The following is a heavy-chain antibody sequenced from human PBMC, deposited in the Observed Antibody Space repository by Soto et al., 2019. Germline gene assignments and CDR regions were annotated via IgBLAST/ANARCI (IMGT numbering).Heavy chain of an antibody. CDR2: ISSSGSTI. D-gene: IGHD2-2*01. J-gene: IGHJ4*02. Sequence: PGGSLRLSCAASGFTFSSYEMNWVRQAPGKGLEWVSYISSSGSTIYYADSVKGRFTISRDNAKNSLYLQMNSLRAEDTAVYYCARAPLGYCSSTSCYLPRPFDYWGQGTLVTVSS. CDR3: ARAPLGYCSSTSCYLPRPFDY. V-gene: IGHV3-48*03. CDR1: GFTFSSYE.